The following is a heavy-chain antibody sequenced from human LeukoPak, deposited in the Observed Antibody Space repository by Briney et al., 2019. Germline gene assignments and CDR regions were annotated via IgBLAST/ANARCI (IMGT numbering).Heavy chain of an antibody. CDR3: AKGHSSSFDF. Sequence: GGSLRLSCAASGFNFGTYAMSWVRQAPGKGLEWVSAVTGSGGSTYYADSVKGRFTISRDNSKNTLYLQMNSLRAEDTAVYYCAKGHSSSFDFWGQGTLVTVSS. CDR1: GFNFGTYA. D-gene: IGHD6-6*01. J-gene: IGHJ4*02. CDR2: VTGSGGST. V-gene: IGHV3-23*01.